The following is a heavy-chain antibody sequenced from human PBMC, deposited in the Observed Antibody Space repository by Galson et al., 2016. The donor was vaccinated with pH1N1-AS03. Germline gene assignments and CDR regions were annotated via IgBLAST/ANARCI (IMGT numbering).Heavy chain of an antibody. D-gene: IGHD4-17*01. J-gene: IGHJ3*02. CDR1: GFSLSTSGMC. V-gene: IGHV2-70*11. CDR3: ARMRDYGDLRDAFDI. CDR2: IDWDDDK. Sequence: PALVKPTQSLTLTCTFSGFSLSTSGMCVSWIRQPLGKALEWLARIDWDDDKYYSTSLKTRLTISKDTSKNQVVLTMTNMDPVDTATYYCARMRDYGDLRDAFDIWGQGTMVTASS.